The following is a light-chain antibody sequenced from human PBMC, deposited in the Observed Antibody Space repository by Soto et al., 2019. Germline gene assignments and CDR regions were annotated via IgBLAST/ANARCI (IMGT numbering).Light chain of an antibody. CDR1: QSSSSW. V-gene: IGKV1-5*01. Sequence: DIQMTQSPSTLSASVGDRVTITCRASQSSSSWLAWYQQKPGKAPKLLIYDASSLESGVPSRFSGSGSGTEFTLTISSLQPDDFATYYCQQYNSYSPRTFGQGTKLEIK. CDR2: DAS. J-gene: IGKJ2*01. CDR3: QQYNSYSPRT.